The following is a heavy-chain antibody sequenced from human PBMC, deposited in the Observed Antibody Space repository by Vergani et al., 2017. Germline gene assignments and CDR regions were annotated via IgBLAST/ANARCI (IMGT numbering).Heavy chain of an antibody. V-gene: IGHV5-51*01. CDR1: GYSFTSYW. Sequence: EVQLVQSGAEVKKPGESLTLSCKGSGYSFTSYWIGWVRQMPGKGLEWMGIIYPGDSDTRYSPSFQGQVTISADKSISTAYLQWSSLKASDTAMYYCARPQRDYDSSLDVWGQGTTVTVSS. D-gene: IGHD3-22*01. J-gene: IGHJ6*02. CDR3: ARPQRDYDSSLDV. CDR2: IYPGDSDT.